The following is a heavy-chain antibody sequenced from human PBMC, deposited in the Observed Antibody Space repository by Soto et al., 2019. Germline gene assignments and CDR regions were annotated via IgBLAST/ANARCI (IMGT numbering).Heavy chain of an antibody. D-gene: IGHD3-9*01. Sequence: NHGESLKISCKGSGYSFTSYWISWVRQMPGKGLEWMGRIDPSDSYTNYSPSFQGHVTISADKSISTAYLQWSSLKASDTAMYYCARAISPPPTSPYYYYYGTDVWGQGTTVTVSS. CDR1: GYSFTSYW. J-gene: IGHJ6*02. CDR3: ARAISPPPTSPYYYYYGTDV. V-gene: IGHV5-10-1*01. CDR2: IDPSDSYT.